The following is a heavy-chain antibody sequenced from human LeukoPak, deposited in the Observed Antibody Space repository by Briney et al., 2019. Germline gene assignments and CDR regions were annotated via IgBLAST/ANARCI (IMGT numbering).Heavy chain of an antibody. V-gene: IGHV1-18*01. CDR2: ISAYNGNT. D-gene: IGHD3-10*01. CDR1: GYTFTSYG. Sequence: ASVKVSCKASGYTFTSYGISWVRQAPGQGVEWMGWISAYNGNTNYAQKLQGRVTMTTDTSTSTAYMELRSLRSDDTAVYYCAREAQAGSYSLYYFDYWGQGTLVTVSS. J-gene: IGHJ4*02. CDR3: AREAQAGSYSLYYFDY.